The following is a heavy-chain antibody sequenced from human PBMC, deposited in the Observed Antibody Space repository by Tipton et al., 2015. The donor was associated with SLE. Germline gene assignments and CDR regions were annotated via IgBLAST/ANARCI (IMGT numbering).Heavy chain of an antibody. D-gene: IGHD3-16*02. V-gene: IGHV4-39*01. CDR1: GGSTSSGSYY. CDR2: IYFRGNT. Sequence: TLSLTCTVPGGSTSSGSYYWGWIRQPPGKGLEWIGSIYFRGNTYYNPSLKSRVTIFIDTSKNQFSLSLSSVTAADTAVYYCARRRLGEASLWYFDLWGRGTLVTVSS. CDR3: ARRRLGEASLWYFDL. J-gene: IGHJ2*01.